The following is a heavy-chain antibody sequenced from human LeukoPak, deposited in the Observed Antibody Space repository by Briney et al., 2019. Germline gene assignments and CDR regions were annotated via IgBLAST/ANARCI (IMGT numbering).Heavy chain of an antibody. Sequence: PGGSLRLSCAASGFTFSSYSMNWVRQAAGKGLEWVSSISSSSSYIYYADSVKGRFTISRDNAKNSLYLQMNSLRAEDTAVYYCARDPKSITGTNYMDVWGKGTTVTVSS. CDR3: ARDPKSITGTNYMDV. CDR1: GFTFSSYS. D-gene: IGHD1-20*01. J-gene: IGHJ6*03. V-gene: IGHV3-21*01. CDR2: ISSSSSYI.